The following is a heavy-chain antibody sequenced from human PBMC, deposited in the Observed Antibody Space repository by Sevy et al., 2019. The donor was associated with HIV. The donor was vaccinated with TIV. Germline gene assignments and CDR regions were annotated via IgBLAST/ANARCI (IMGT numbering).Heavy chain of an antibody. V-gene: IGHV1-46*01. D-gene: IGHD3-22*01. CDR2: INPSGGST. J-gene: IGHJ4*02. CDR1: GYTFTSYY. CDR3: ARPAQPLYYYDSSGLDY. Sequence: ASVKVSCKASGYTFTSYYMHWVRQAPGQGLEWMGIINPSGGSTSYAQKFQGRVTMTRDTSTSTVYMELSSLRSEDTAVYYCARPAQPLYYYDSSGLDYWGQGTLVTVSS.